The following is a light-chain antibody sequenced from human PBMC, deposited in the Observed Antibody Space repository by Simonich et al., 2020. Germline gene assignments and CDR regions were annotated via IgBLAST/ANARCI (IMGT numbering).Light chain of an antibody. CDR2: WAS. CDR3: QQYYSTPRT. J-gene: IGKJ1*01. V-gene: IGKV4-1*01. CDR1: QIVLYSSNNKNY. Sequence: DIVMTQSPDSLAVSLGERATINCKSSQIVLYSSNNKNYLAWYQQKPVQPPKLLIYWASTRESGVPDRFSGSGSGTDFTLTISSLQAEDVAVYYCQQYYSTPRTFGQGTKVEIK.